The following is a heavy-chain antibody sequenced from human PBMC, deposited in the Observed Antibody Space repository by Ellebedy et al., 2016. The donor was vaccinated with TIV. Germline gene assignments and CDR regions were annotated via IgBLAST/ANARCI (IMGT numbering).Heavy chain of an antibody. CDR1: GFTFSSYA. CDR3: ARDRVAPRVPCSSTSCYDDY. Sequence: GESLKISCAASGFTFSSYAMHWVRQAPGKGLEWVAVISYDGSNKYYADSVKGRFTISRDNSKNTLYLQMNSLRAEDTAVYYCARDRVAPRVPCSSTSCYDDYWGQGTLVTVSS. D-gene: IGHD2-2*01. J-gene: IGHJ4*02. CDR2: ISYDGSNK. V-gene: IGHV3-30-3*01.